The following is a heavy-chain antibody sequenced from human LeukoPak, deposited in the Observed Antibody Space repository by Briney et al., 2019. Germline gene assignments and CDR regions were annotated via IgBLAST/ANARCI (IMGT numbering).Heavy chain of an antibody. Sequence: SETLSLTCTVSGGSISRYYWNWIRQPPGKGLEWLGYIYYSGSTNYNPSLKSRVTISVDTSKNQFSLKLSSVTAADTAVYYCARDPANIVVGMDVWGKGTTVTVSS. CDR2: IYYSGST. D-gene: IGHD2-2*01. CDR1: GGSISRYY. J-gene: IGHJ6*04. CDR3: ARDPANIVVGMDV. V-gene: IGHV4-59*12.